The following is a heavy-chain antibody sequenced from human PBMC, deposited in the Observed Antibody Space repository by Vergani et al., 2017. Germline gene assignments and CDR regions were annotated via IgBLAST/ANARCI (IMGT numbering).Heavy chain of an antibody. CDR3: VRDVRVSRT. CDR1: GFNFPSFT. Sequence: VQLVESGGGVVQPGRSLRLSCAASGFNFPSFTMNWVRQAPGRGLEWISSIKFPPGEIFYADSVKGRFTISRDNAKNSLYLDMSSLRAEDTAVYYCVRDVRVSRTWGQGTLVAVSS. V-gene: IGHV3-21*01. J-gene: IGHJ3*01. CDR2: IKFPPGEI.